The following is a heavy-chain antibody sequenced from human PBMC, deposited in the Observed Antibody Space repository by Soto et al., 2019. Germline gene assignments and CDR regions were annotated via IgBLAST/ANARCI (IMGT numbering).Heavy chain of an antibody. CDR1: GGGSLRDYR. CDR3: ARGGEGYNFGAVY. J-gene: IGHJ4*02. V-gene: IGHV1-69*01. D-gene: IGHD5-12*01. Sequence: QVQLVQSGAEVQEPGSSVKVSCKASGGGSLRDYRTTWVRRAPGQGLEWMGGIIPKLGSANYAQKFQGRVTITADESTNSVYMELRSLRSDDTAVYYCARGGEGYNFGAVYWGQGTPVTVSS. CDR2: IIPKLGSA.